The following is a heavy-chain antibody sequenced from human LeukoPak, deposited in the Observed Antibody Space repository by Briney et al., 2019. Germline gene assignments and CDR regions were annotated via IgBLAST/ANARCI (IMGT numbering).Heavy chain of an antibody. V-gene: IGHV4-34*01. CDR1: GGSFSGYY. J-gene: IGHJ4*02. Sequence: SETLSLTCAVYGGSFSGYYWSWIRQPPGKGLEWIVEINHSGSTNYNPSLKSRVTISVDTSKNQFSLKLSSVTAADTAVYYCAIPAGRFLDFDYWGQGTLVTVSS. D-gene: IGHD3-10*01. CDR3: AIPAGRFLDFDY. CDR2: INHSGST.